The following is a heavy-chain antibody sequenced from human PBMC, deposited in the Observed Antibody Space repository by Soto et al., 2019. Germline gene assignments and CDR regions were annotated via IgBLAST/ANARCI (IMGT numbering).Heavy chain of an antibody. CDR2: ISSSSSYI. CDR1: GFTFSSYS. V-gene: IGHV3-21*01. J-gene: IGHJ5*02. CDR3: ARDIKKYYDFWSGYYTNWFDP. D-gene: IGHD3-3*01. Sequence: GALRLSSAASGFTFSSYSMNWVRQAPGKGLEWVSSISSSSSYIYYADSVKGRFTISRDNAKNSLYLQMNSLRAEDTAVYYCARDIKKYYDFWSGYYTNWFDPWGQGTLVTV.